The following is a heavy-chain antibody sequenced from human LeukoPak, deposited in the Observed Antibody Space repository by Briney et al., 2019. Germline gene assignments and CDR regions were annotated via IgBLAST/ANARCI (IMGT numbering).Heavy chain of an antibody. D-gene: IGHD1-1*01. Sequence: EASVKVSCKASGYTFTGYYMHWVRQAPGQGLEWMGWINPNSGGTNYGQKFQGRVTMTRDTSISTAYMELSRLRSDDTAVYYCAREEGISVQDYWGQETRVPVSS. V-gene: IGHV1-2*02. CDR1: GYTFTGYY. J-gene: IGHJ4*02. CDR2: INPNSGGT. CDR3: AREEGISVQDY.